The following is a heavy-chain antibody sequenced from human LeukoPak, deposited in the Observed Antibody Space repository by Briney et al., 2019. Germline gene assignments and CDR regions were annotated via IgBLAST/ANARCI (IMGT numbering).Heavy chain of an antibody. J-gene: IGHJ4*02. CDR2: ISYDGSNK. Sequence: GGSLRLSCAASGFTFSSYGMHWVRQAPGKGLEWVAVISYDGSNKYYADSVKGRFTISRDNSKNTLYLQMNSLRAEDTAVYYCARERLAAAAFDYWGQGTLVTVSS. V-gene: IGHV3-30*03. D-gene: IGHD6-13*01. CDR3: ARERLAAAAFDY. CDR1: GFTFSSYG.